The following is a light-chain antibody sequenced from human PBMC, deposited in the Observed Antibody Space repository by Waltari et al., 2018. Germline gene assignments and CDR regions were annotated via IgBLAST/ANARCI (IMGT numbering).Light chain of an antibody. J-gene: IGLJ2*01. CDR2: EST. Sequence: QSALTQPASVSGSPGQSIPISCTGTSTDVGTYNLFSWYQHHPGKAPKLMIYESTKRPSGVSNRFSGSKSGNTASLTISGLQAEDEADYYCCSFAGSSPHVVLGGGTKLTVL. CDR3: CSFAGSSPHVV. CDR1: STDVGTYNL. V-gene: IGLV2-23*01.